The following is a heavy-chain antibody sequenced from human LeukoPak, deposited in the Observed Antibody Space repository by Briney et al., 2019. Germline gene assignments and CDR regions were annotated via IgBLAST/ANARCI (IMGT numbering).Heavy chain of an antibody. Sequence: GGSLRLSCAPSGFLFDDYGVSWVRQARGKGVEWVSGINWNGGSTGYAESVKGRFNLSRDNAQNSLYLQMNSLRNEGTALYQCARLRAVVPGDAFDIWGEGSQVTVCS. D-gene: IGHD2-2*01. CDR3: ARLRAVVPGDAFDI. V-gene: IGHV3-20*01. J-gene: IGHJ3*02. CDR2: INWNGGST. CDR1: GFLFDDYG.